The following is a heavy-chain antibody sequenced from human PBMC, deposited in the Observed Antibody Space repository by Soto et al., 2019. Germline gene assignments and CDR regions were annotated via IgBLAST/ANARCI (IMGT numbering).Heavy chain of an antibody. D-gene: IGHD3-3*01. CDR1: GGSISSGDYY. CDR3: ARAGQKTYYDFWSGYNNNYYYGMDV. Sequence: QVQLQESGPGLVKPSQTLSLTCTVSGGSISSGDYYWSWIRQPPGKGLEWIGYIYYSGSTYYNPSLKSRVTISVDTSKNQFSLKLSSVTAADTAVYYCARAGQKTYYDFWSGYNNNYYYGMDVWGQGTTVTVSS. CDR2: IYYSGST. V-gene: IGHV4-30-4*01. J-gene: IGHJ6*02.